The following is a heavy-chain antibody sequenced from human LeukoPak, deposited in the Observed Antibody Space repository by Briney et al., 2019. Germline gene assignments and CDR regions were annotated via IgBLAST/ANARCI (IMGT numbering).Heavy chain of an antibody. D-gene: IGHD5-18*01. V-gene: IGHV3-30*18. Sequence: PGRSLRLSCAASGFTFSSYGMHWVRQAPGKGLEWVAFLSYDGSNKYYADSVKGRFTISRDNSKNTLCLQMNSLRAEDTAVYYCAKDLDTAMSNYFDYWGQGTLVTVSS. J-gene: IGHJ4*02. CDR2: LSYDGSNK. CDR3: AKDLDTAMSNYFDY. CDR1: GFTFSSYG.